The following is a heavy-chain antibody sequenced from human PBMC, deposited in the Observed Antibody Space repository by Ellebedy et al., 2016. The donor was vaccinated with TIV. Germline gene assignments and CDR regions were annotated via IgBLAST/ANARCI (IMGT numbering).Heavy chain of an antibody. CDR2: ISTNGDST. D-gene: IGHD6-13*01. V-gene: IGHV3-64*01. J-gene: IGHJ4*02. Sequence: GESLKISCAASGFTFSGFCMHWVRQAPGKGLEYVSAISTNGDSTYYANSVKGRFTISRDNSKNTLYLQMGSLRAEDMAVYYCARARGAAAAPSYFDYWGQGTLVTVSS. CDR3: ARARGAAAAPSYFDY. CDR1: GFTFSGFC.